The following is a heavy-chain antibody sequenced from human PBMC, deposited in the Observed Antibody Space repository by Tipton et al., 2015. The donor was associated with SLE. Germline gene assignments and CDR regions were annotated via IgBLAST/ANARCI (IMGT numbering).Heavy chain of an antibody. D-gene: IGHD6-6*01. CDR2: IRSKVYGGTS. V-gene: IGHV3-49*03. CDR1: GFIFGDYA. CDR3: ARGARGPDY. J-gene: IGHJ4*02. Sequence: SLRLSCTASGFIFGDYAMSWFRQAPGKGLEWVGFIRSKVYGGTSEYAASVKGRFSISIDDSKRIAYLQMNSLKTEDTAVYYCARGARGPDYWGRGTLVTVSS.